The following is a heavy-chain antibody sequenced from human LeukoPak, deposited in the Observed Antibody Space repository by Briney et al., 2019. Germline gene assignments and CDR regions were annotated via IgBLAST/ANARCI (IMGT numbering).Heavy chain of an antibody. J-gene: IGHJ6*03. D-gene: IGHD6-6*01. CDR3: AKAAGSSYQASYYYMDV. CDR1: GFTFSNYW. CDR2: ISSSSSYI. V-gene: IGHV3-21*01. Sequence: GGSLRLSCGASGFTFSNYWMSWVRQAPGKGLEWVSSISSSSSYIYYADSMKGRFTISRDNAKNSLYLQMNSLRAEDTAVYYCAKAAGSSYQASYYYMDVWGKGTTVTVSS.